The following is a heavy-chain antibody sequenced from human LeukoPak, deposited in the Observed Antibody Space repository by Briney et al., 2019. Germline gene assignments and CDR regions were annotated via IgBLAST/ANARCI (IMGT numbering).Heavy chain of an antibody. D-gene: IGHD5-18*01. CDR1: GGTFSSYA. J-gene: IGHJ6*03. V-gene: IGHV1-69*05. CDR2: IIPIFGTA. CDR3: AHTSTESGDYYYYYMDV. Sequence: AASVKVSCKASGGTFSSYAISWVRQAPGQGLEWMGGIIPIFGTANYAQKFQGRATITTDESTSTAYMELSSLRSEDTAVYYCAHTSTESGDYYYYYMDVWGKGTTVTVSS.